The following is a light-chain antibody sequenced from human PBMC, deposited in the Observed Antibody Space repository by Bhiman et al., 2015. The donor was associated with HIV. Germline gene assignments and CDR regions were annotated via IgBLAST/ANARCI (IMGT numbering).Light chain of an antibody. J-gene: IGLJ3*02. V-gene: IGLV2-14*03. Sequence: QSALTQPASVSGSPGQSITISCTGTRDDIGAYDYVSWYKHHPGEAPKLMIFDVTKRPSGVPDRFSGSKSGNTASLTISGLQAEDEAHYYCSSYATSNTLLFGGGTKLTVL. CDR1: RDDIGAYDY. CDR2: DVT. CDR3: SSYATSNTLL.